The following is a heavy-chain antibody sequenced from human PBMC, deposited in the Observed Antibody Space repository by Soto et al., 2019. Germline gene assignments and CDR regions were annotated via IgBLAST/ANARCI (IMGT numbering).Heavy chain of an antibody. Sequence: QVQLQESGPGLVKPSQTLSLTCTVSGGSISSGNYYWCWIRQHPGKGLEWIGYIYYSGSTYYNPSLKSRVTISGDTSKNQFSLKLSSVTVADTAVYYCARHNYDSSGTAVDVWGQGTTVTVSS. D-gene: IGHD3-22*01. J-gene: IGHJ6*02. V-gene: IGHV4-31*03. CDR1: GGSISSGNYY. CDR3: ARHNYDSSGTAVDV. CDR2: IYYSGST.